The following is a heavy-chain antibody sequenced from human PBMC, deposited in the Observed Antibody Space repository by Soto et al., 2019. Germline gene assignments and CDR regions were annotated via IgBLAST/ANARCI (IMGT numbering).Heavy chain of an antibody. CDR2: IYYSGST. J-gene: IGHJ4*02. V-gene: IGHV4-30-4*01. CDR3: ARVYYYDSSGYYSSPVFDY. Sequence: SETLSLTCTVSGGSISSGDYYWSWIRQPPGKGLEWIGYIYYSGSTYYNPSLKSRVTISVDTSKNQFSLKLSSVTAADTAVYYCARVYYYDSSGYYSSPVFDYWGQGTLVTVSS. D-gene: IGHD3-22*01. CDR1: GGSISSGDYY.